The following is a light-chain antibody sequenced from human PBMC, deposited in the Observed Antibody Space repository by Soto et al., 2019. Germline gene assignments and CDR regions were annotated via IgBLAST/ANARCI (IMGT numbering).Light chain of an antibody. CDR1: QSVSSY. CDR3: QQRSNWPRFT. CDR2: DAS. J-gene: IGKJ3*01. V-gene: IGKV3-11*01. Sequence: EIVLTQSPATLSLSPGERATLSCRASQSVSSYLAWYQQKPGQAPRLLIYDASNRATRIPARFSGSGSGTVFTLTISSLGPEDFAVYYCQQRSNWPRFTFSPGTKVDIK.